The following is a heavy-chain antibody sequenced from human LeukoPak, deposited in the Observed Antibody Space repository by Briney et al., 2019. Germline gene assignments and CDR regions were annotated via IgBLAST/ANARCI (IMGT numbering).Heavy chain of an antibody. Sequence: GGFLRLSCAASGFTFSSYGMHWVRQAPSKGLEWVAVISYDGSNKYYADSVKGRFTISRDNSKNTLYLQMNSLRAEDTAVYYCAKISGYSGYDTLAEDFDYWGQGTLVTVSS. CDR1: GFTFSSYG. V-gene: IGHV3-30*18. J-gene: IGHJ4*02. D-gene: IGHD5-12*01. CDR3: AKISGYSGYDTLAEDFDY. CDR2: ISYDGSNK.